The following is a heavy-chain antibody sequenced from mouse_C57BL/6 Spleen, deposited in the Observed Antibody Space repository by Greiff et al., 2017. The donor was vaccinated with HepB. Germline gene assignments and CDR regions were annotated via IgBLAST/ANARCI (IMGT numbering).Heavy chain of an antibody. J-gene: IGHJ2*01. D-gene: IGHD1-1*01. CDR1: GFTFSSYG. Sequence: EVKLVESGGDLVKPGGSLKLSCAASGFTFSSYGMSWVRQTPDKRLEWVATISSGGSYTYYPDSVKGRFTISRDNAKNTLYLQMSSLKSEDTAMYYCARLLTRDFDYWGQGTTLTVSS. V-gene: IGHV5-6*01. CDR3: ARLLTRDFDY. CDR2: ISSGGSYT.